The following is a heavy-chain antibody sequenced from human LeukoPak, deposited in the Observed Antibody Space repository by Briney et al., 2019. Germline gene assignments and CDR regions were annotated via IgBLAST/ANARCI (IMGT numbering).Heavy chain of an antibody. Sequence: ASVKGSCKASVYTXTGYYMHGVRQAPGQGLEWMGWSNPNSGGTKYAQKLQGRVPMPRDTSTSTAYMELSRLRSDDTAVYYCARGTVSDYWGQGTLVTVSS. CDR3: ARGTVSDY. V-gene: IGHV1-2*02. CDR1: VYTXTGYY. CDR2: SNPNSGGT. J-gene: IGHJ4*02.